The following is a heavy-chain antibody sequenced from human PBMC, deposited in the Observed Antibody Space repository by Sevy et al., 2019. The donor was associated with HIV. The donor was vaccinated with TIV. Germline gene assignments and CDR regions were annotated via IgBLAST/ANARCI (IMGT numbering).Heavy chain of an antibody. Sequence: GGSLRLSCAASGFTFSSYWMSWVRQAPGKGLEWVANIKQDGSEKYYVDSVKGRFTISRDNAKNSLYLQMNSLRAEDTVVYYCARVEPAGRITMIVVASGAFDIWGQGTMVTVSS. V-gene: IGHV3-7*01. CDR1: GFTFSSYW. CDR2: IKQDGSEK. D-gene: IGHD3-22*01. CDR3: ARVEPAGRITMIVVASGAFDI. J-gene: IGHJ3*02.